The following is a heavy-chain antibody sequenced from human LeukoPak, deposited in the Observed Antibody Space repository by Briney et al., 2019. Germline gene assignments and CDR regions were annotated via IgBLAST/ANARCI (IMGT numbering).Heavy chain of an antibody. Sequence: PSETLSLTCAAYGGSFSGYYWSWIRQPPGKGLEWIGEINHSGSTNYNPSLKSRVTISVDTSKNQFSLKLSSVTAADTAVYYCARGGSGSSWYRNYWYFDLWGRGTLVTVSS. CDR2: INHSGST. J-gene: IGHJ2*01. CDR3: ARGGSGSSWYRNYWYFDL. V-gene: IGHV4-34*01. D-gene: IGHD6-13*01. CDR1: GGSFSGYY.